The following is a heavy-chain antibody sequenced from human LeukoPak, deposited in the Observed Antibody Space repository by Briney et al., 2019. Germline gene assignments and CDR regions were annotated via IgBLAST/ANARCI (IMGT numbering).Heavy chain of an antibody. Sequence: GASVKVSCKASGYTFTSYDINWVRQATGQGFEWMGWMNPNSGSTGYAQKFQGRVTMTRNTSISTAYMELSSLRSEGTAVYYCARDRKGRDGYNSNAFDIWGQGTMVTVSS. D-gene: IGHD5-24*01. CDR1: GYTFTSYD. CDR2: MNPNSGST. CDR3: ARDRKGRDGYNSNAFDI. J-gene: IGHJ3*02. V-gene: IGHV1-8*01.